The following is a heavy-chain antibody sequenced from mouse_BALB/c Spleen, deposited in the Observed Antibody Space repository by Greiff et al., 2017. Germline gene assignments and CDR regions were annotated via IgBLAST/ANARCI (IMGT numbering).Heavy chain of an antibody. Sequence: VQLQQPGAELVKPGASVKMSCKASGYTFTSYWMHWVKQRPGQGLEWIGVIDPSDSYTSYNQKFKGKATLTVDTSSSTAYMQLSSLTSEDSAVYYCTRKSMITTAYAMDYWGQGTSVTVSS. D-gene: IGHD2-4*01. J-gene: IGHJ4*01. CDR3: TRKSMITTAYAMDY. CDR1: GYTFTSYW. CDR2: IDPSDSYT. V-gene: IGHV1S127*01.